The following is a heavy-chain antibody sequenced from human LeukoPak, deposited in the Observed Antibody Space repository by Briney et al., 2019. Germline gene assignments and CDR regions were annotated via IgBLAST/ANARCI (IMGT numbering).Heavy chain of an antibody. CDR3: ARDNRYFDPGVYYYYGMDV. Sequence: SETLSLTCTVSGGSISSNSYYWGWIRQPPGKGLEWIGNIYYSGSTYYSPSLKSRVTISIDTSKNQFSLKLRSVTAADTAVYYCARDNRYFDPGVYYYYGMDVWGQGTTVTVSS. CDR2: IYYSGST. D-gene: IGHD3-9*01. CDR1: GGSISSNSYY. V-gene: IGHV4-39*07. J-gene: IGHJ6*02.